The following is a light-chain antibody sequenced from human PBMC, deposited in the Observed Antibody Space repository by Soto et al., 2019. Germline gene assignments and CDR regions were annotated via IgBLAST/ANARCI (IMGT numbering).Light chain of an antibody. J-gene: IGLJ7*01. Sequence: QSALTQPPSVSGAPGQRVTISCTGSSSNIGAGYDVHWYQHLPGTAPKLLIYGNSNRPSGVPDRFSGSKSGTSASLATTGRQAEDEADYYCQSYDSSLNGGVFGGGTQLTVL. V-gene: IGLV1-40*01. CDR3: QSYDSSLNGGV. CDR2: GNS. CDR1: SSNIGAGYD.